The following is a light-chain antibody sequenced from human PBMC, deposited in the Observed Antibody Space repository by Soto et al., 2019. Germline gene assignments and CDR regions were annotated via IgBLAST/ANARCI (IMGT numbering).Light chain of an antibody. Sequence: EIVLTQSPGTLSLSPGERATLSCRASQSVSSSFLAWYQQKPGQAPRLLIYGASSRATGIPDRFSGSGSGTDFTLTTSRLELEDFVVYSCHQYGSSPYTFGQGPKLGIK. V-gene: IGKV3-20*01. J-gene: IGKJ2*01. CDR1: QSVSSSF. CDR2: GAS. CDR3: HQYGSSPYT.